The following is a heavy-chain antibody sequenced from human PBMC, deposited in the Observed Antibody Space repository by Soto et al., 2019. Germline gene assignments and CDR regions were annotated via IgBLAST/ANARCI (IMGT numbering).Heavy chain of an antibody. CDR3: AADSITGTTGGGFDP. CDR2: SVVGSGNT. V-gene: IGHV1-58*01. Sequence: SVMRSFRASRYTFTSSAVPWGRQARVQRLEWRGWSVVGSGNTNYAQKFQERGTITRDMSTSTAYMELSSLRSEDTAVYYCAADSITGTTGGGFDPWGQGTLVSVPS. J-gene: IGHJ5*02. D-gene: IGHD1-7*01. CDR1: RYTFTSSA.